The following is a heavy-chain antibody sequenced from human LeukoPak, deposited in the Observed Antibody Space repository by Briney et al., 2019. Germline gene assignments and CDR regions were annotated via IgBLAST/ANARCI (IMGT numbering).Heavy chain of an antibody. V-gene: IGHV1-69*05. D-gene: IGHD3-22*01. CDR2: IIPIFGTA. J-gene: IGHJ3*02. CDR3: ARDWYYDSTDLYAFDI. Sequence: SVKVSCKAPGGTFSSYAISWVRQAPGQGREWMGGIIPIFGTANYAQKFQGRVTITTDESTSTAYMELSSLRSEDTAVYYCARDWYYDSTDLYAFDIWGQGTMVTVSS. CDR1: GGTFSSYA.